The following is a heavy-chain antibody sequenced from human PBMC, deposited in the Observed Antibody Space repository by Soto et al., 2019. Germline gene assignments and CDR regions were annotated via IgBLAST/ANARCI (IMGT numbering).Heavy chain of an antibody. J-gene: IGHJ4*02. Sequence: ASVKVSCKTSGYTFAAFDVYWVRQAPGQGLEWMGWINPNSGNTGYAQKFQGRVTITRDTSASTAYMELSSLTSEDTAVYYCARAASHPDYWGQGTLVTVS. CDR1: GYTFAAFD. CDR3: ARAASHPDY. CDR2: INPNSGNT. V-gene: IGHV1-8*03.